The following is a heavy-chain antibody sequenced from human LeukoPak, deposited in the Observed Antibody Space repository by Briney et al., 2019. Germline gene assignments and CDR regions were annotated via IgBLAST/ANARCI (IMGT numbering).Heavy chain of an antibody. V-gene: IGHV4-39*01. CDR1: GGSISSSDYY. Sequence: PSETLSLTCTVSGGSISSSDYYWAWVRQPPGKGLEWIGSGYYSGSSYYNASLKSRVTISVDTSRNRFFLKLSSVTAADTAVYYCARLLAAAKTDYFDYWGQGTLVTVSS. CDR3: ARLLAAAKTDYFDY. D-gene: IGHD6-13*01. CDR2: GYYSGSS. J-gene: IGHJ4*02.